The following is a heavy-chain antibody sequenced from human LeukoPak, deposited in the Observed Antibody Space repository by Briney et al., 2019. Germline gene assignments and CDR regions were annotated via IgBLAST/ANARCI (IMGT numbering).Heavy chain of an antibody. CDR1: GGSISSSSYY. CDR2: IYYSGST. D-gene: IGHD3-10*01. Sequence: SETLSLTCTVPGGSISSSSYYWGWIRQPPGKGLEWIGSIYYSGSTYYNPSLKSRVTISVDTSKNQFSLKLSSVTAADTAVYYCARHRVEVGAFDIWGQGTMVTVSS. CDR3: ARHRVEVGAFDI. V-gene: IGHV4-39*01. J-gene: IGHJ3*02.